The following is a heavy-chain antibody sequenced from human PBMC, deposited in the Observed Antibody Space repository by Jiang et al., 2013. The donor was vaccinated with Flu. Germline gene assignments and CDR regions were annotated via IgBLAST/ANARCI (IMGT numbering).Heavy chain of an antibody. V-gene: IGHV2-70*01. CDR1: GFSLTTSGMC. Sequence: FSGFSLTTSGMCVSWIRQPPGKALEWLALVDWDDEKNFNTSLKTRLTISKDTSKNQVVLTMTKMDPVDTATYYCARMRYYYDSSGPQRVLDYWGQGTLITVSS. D-gene: IGHD3-22*01. CDR3: ARMRYYYDSSGPQRVLDY. J-gene: IGHJ4*02. CDR2: VDWDDEK.